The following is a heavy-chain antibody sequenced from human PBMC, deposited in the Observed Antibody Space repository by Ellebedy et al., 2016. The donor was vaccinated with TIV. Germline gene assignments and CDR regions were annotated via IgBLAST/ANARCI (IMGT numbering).Heavy chain of an antibody. Sequence: SETLSLTXAVYGESFTGYYWSWIRQTPGKGLEWLGEINHSGSANYNPSPKSRLIISVDTSKNQFSLKLSSLTAADTAVYYCARRNIVPAEPGIAYWGQGTRVTVSS. CDR2: INHSGSA. V-gene: IGHV4-34*01. CDR3: ARRNIVPAEPGIAY. CDR1: GESFTGYY. D-gene: IGHD3-16*02. J-gene: IGHJ4*02.